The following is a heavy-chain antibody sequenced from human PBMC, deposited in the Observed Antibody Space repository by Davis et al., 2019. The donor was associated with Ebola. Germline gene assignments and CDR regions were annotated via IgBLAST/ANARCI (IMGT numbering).Heavy chain of an antibody. D-gene: IGHD1-26*01. V-gene: IGHV4-34*01. CDR1: GGSFSGYY. J-gene: IGHJ4*02. CDR2: INHSGST. Sequence: SETLSLTCAVYGGSFSGYYWNWIRQPPGKGLEWIGEINHSGSTNYNPSLKSRVTISVDTSKNQFSLKLTSVTAADTAVYYCAALSGSYVGVNYWGQGTLVTVSS. CDR3: AALSGSYVGVNY.